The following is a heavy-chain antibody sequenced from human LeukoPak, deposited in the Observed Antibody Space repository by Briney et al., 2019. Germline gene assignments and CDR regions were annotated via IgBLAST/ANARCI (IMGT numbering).Heavy chain of an antibody. CDR2: ISDTGSTI. Sequence: GGSLRLSCAASGFTFSSYELNWVRQAPGKGLEWVSYISDTGSTIYYADSVEGRFTITRDNAQNSLALHMNTLRADDTAVYYCAKDGGTHFDHWGQGTLVTVSS. CDR3: AKDGGTHFDH. CDR1: GFTFSSYE. D-gene: IGHD1-26*01. V-gene: IGHV3-48*03. J-gene: IGHJ4*02.